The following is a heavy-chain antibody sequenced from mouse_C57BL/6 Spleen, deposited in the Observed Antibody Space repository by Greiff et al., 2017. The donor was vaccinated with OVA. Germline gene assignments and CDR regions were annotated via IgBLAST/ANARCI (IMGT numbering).Heavy chain of an antibody. J-gene: IGHJ1*03. Sequence: EVQGVESGGGLVQPGESLKLSCESNEYEFPSHDMSWVRKTPGKRLELVAAINSDGGSTYYPDTMARRFIISRDNTKKTLYLQMSSLRSEDTALYYCARASWDGGYFDVWGTGTTVTVSS. V-gene: IGHV5-2*01. D-gene: IGHD4-1*01. CDR3: ARASWDGGYFDV. CDR1: EYEFPSHD. CDR2: INSDGGST.